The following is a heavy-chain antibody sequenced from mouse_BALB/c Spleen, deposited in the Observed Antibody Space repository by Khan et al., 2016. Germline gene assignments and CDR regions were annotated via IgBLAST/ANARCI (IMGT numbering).Heavy chain of an antibody. J-gene: IGHJ3*01. Sequence: LQQSGPGLVKPSQSLSLTCTVTGYSITSDYAWNWIRQFPGNKLEWMGYIGYSGSTSYNPSLKSRISITRDSSKNQFFLQLNSVTTEDTATYYCALRRLAYWGQGTLVTVSA. D-gene: IGHD1-2*01. CDR2: IGYSGST. CDR1: GYSITSDYA. CDR3: ALRRLAY. V-gene: IGHV3-2*02.